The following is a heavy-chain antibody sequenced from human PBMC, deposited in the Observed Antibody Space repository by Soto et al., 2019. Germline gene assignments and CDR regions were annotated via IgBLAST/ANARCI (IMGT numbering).Heavy chain of an antibody. J-gene: IGHJ4*02. V-gene: IGHV3-53*05. CDR2: RYSDGRS. Sequence: SGGSLRLSCAGSGFTVSISYMTWVRQVPGKGLEWVSIRYSDGRSYHAESVKGRFTISTDDSENTLYLQMSSLRSEDTAVYYCASPGSGELPGMVFDYWGQGTLVTVSS. CDR3: ASPGSGELPGMVFDY. D-gene: IGHD1-26*01. CDR1: GFTVSISY.